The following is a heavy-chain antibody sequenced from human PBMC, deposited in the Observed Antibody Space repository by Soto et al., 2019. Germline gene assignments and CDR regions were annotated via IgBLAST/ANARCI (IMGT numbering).Heavy chain of an antibody. J-gene: IGHJ6*02. Sequence: PSETLSLTCTVSGGSISSSSYYWGWIRQPPGKGLEWIGSIYYSGSTYYNPSLKSRVTISVDTSKNQFSLKLSSVTAADTAVYYCAGNFGVVIRSHYYYYGMDVWGQGTTVTVSS. CDR1: GGSISSSSYY. D-gene: IGHD3-3*01. CDR2: IYYSGST. CDR3: AGNFGVVIRSHYYYYGMDV. V-gene: IGHV4-39*01.